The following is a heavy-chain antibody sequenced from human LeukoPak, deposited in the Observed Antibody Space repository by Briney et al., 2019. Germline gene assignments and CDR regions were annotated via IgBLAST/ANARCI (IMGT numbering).Heavy chain of an antibody. Sequence: GGSLRLSCAASGFTFSSYWMHWVRQVPGKGLVWVSHINTDGTSTSYADSVKGRFTISRDIAKNTLYLQMNSLRVEDTAVYYCARESSWSFDYWGQGTLVAVSS. CDR3: ARESSWSFDY. CDR2: INTDGTST. D-gene: IGHD6-13*01. J-gene: IGHJ4*02. V-gene: IGHV3-74*01. CDR1: GFTFSSYW.